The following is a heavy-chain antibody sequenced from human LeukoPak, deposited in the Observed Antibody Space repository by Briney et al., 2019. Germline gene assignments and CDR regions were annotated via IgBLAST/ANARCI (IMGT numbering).Heavy chain of an antibody. Sequence: SETLSLTCTVSGGSISSGGYYWSWIRQHPGKGLEWIGYIYYSGSTYYNPSLKSRVTISVDTSKNQFSLKLSSVTAADTAVYYCARDSYNWNFEYFDSWGQGTLVTVSS. J-gene: IGHJ4*02. CDR2: IYYSGST. CDR3: ARDSYNWNFEYFDS. CDR1: GGSISSGGYY. V-gene: IGHV4-31*03. D-gene: IGHD1-7*01.